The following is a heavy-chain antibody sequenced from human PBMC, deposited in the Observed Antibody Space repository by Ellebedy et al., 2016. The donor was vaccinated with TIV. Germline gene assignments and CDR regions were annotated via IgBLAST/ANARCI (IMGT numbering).Heavy chain of an antibody. CDR2: ISDDGRNK. CDR1: GFTFSSYA. CDR3: ATTDYPFDY. Sequence: GESLKISXAASGFTFSSYAMHWVRQAPGKGLEWVALISDDGRNKYYADSVKGRFTISRDNSKNTLYLQMNSLTAEDTAVYYCATTDYPFDYWGQGTLVTVSS. V-gene: IGHV3-30-3*01. D-gene: IGHD3-16*01. J-gene: IGHJ4*02.